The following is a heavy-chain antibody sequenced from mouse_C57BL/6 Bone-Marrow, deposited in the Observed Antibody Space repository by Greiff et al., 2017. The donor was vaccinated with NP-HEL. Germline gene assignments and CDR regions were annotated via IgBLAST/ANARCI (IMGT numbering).Heavy chain of an antibody. J-gene: IGHJ4*01. CDR1: GYTFTSYW. V-gene: IGHV1-5*01. Sequence: DVQLQESGTVLARPGASVKMSCKTSGYTFTSYWMHWVKQRPGQGLEWIGAIYPGNSDTSYNQKFKGKAKLTAVTSASTAYMELSSLTNEDSAVYYCTRGTGYYYGSSYGAMDYWGQVTSVTVSS. D-gene: IGHD1-1*01. CDR2: IYPGNSDT. CDR3: TRGTGYYYGSSYGAMDY.